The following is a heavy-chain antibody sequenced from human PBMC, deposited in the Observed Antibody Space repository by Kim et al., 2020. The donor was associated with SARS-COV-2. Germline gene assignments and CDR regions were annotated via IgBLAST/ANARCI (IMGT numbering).Heavy chain of an antibody. Sequence: SETLSLTCTVSGGSISSYYWSWIQQPPGKGLEWIGYIYYSGSTNYNPSLKSRVTISVDTSKNQFSLKLSSVTAADTAVYYCARARDGSGSYPFDYWGQGTLVTVSS. D-gene: IGHD3-10*01. CDR2: IYYSGST. CDR3: ARARDGSGSYPFDY. V-gene: IGHV4-59*13. J-gene: IGHJ4*02. CDR1: GGSISSYY.